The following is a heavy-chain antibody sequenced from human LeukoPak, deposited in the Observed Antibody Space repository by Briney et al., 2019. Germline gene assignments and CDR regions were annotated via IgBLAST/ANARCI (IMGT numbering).Heavy chain of an antibody. CDR3: ARNQWLPFDAFDI. CDR2: IKQDGSEK. V-gene: IGHV3-7*01. CDR1: GFTFSSYW. J-gene: IGHJ3*02. Sequence: GGSLRLSCAASGFTFSSYWMSWVRQAPGKGLECVASIKQDGSEKYYVDSVKGRFTISRDNTKNSLYLQMNSLRADDTAVYYCARNQWLPFDAFDIWGQGTMVTVSS. D-gene: IGHD5-18*01.